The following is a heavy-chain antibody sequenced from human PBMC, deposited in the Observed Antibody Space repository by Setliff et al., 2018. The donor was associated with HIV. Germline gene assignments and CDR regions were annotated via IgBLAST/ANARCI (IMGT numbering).Heavy chain of an antibody. D-gene: IGHD2-15*01. J-gene: IGHJ4*02. CDR3: AREGLWNCRGGTCNDGLDI. V-gene: IGHV4-4*07. CDR2: IYASGT. Sequence: SETLSLTCTVSGGSIGTYYWNWIRLPAGKGLEWIGRIYASGTNYNPSLKSRVTMSLDTSKRQFSLKLTSVTAADTAVYYCAREGLWNCRGGTCNDGLDIWGQGSLVTVSS. CDR1: GGSIGTYY.